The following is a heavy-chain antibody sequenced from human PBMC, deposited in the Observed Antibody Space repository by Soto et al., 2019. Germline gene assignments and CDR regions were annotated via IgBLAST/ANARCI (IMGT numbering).Heavy chain of an antibody. V-gene: IGHV3-9*02. CDR2: IDWNSGSV. D-gene: IGHD3-16*02. CDR1: GFTSDDYA. CDR3: VKGRGPYHVKYRVHV. Sequence: PEWSLRLSGLASGFTSDDYAMHWVRQVPGRGLEWLLGIDWNSGSVDYADSVKGRFIISRDNADKSLYLQMKSLRREDTAFYYCVKGRGPYHVKYRVHVWCQGTPVTVPS. J-gene: IGHJ6*02.